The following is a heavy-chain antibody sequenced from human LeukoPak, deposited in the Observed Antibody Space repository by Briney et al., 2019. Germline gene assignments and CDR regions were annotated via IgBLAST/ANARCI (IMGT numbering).Heavy chain of an antibody. V-gene: IGHV3-7*01. CDR2: IKQDGSEK. D-gene: IGHD3-22*01. CDR1: GFTFSNFW. CDR3: ARESDSSGYAPFDY. Sequence: GGSLRLSCAASGFTFSNFWMSWVRQAPGKGLEWVANIKQDGSEKYYVDSVKGRFTISRDNAKNSLYLQMDSLRAEDTAVYYCARESDSSGYAPFDYWGQGTLVTVSP. J-gene: IGHJ4*02.